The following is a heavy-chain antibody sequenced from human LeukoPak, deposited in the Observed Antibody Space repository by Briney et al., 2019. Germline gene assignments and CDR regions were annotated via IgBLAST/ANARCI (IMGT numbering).Heavy chain of an antibody. Sequence: PSETLSLTCTVSGASISSYYWSWIRQPAGKGLEWIGRIYTSGSTNYNPSLKSRVTMSVDTSRNQFSLNLSSVTAADTAVYYCARTRGVPYGDYLNDYWGQGTLVTVSS. CDR3: ARTRGVPYGDYLNDY. J-gene: IGHJ4*02. D-gene: IGHD4-17*01. V-gene: IGHV4-4*07. CDR1: GASISSYY. CDR2: IYTSGST.